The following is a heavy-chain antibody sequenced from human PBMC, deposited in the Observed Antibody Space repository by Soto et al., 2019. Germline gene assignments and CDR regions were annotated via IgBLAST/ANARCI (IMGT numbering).Heavy chain of an antibody. D-gene: IGHD3-22*01. CDR2: INPNSGGT. J-gene: IGHJ3*02. CDR1: GYTFTGYY. CDR3: ARDYYDSAFDI. Sequence: ASVKVSCKASGYTFTGYYMHWVRQAPGQGREWMGWINPNSGGTNYAQKFQGWVTMTRDTSISTAYMELSRLRSDDTAVYYCARDYYDSAFDIWGQGTMVTVSS. V-gene: IGHV1-2*04.